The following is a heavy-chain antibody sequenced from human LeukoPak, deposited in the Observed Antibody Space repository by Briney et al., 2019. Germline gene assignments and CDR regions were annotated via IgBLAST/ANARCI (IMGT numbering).Heavy chain of an antibody. CDR2: IIPIFGTA. Sequence: ASVKVSCKASGYTFTSYGISWVRQAPGQGLEWMGRIIPIFGTANYAQKFQGRVTITTDESTSTAYKELSSLRSEDTAVYYCAREEAYDSSGYSPLWGQGTLVTVSS. J-gene: IGHJ4*02. V-gene: IGHV1-69*05. D-gene: IGHD3-22*01. CDR1: GYTFTSYG. CDR3: AREEAYDSSGYSPL.